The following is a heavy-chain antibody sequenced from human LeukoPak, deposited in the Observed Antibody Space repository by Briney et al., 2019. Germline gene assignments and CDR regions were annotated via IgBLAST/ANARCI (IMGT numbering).Heavy chain of an antibody. CDR1: GYTFTGYY. D-gene: IGHD3-10*01. CDR2: INPNSGGT. V-gene: IGHV1-2*04. Sequence: ASVKVSCKASGYTFTGYYMHWVRQAPGQGLEWMGWINPNSGGTNYAQKFQGWVTMTRDTSISTAYMELSRLRSDDTAVYYCARRRLYYYGSGSPTRGYYYYMDVWGKGTTVTVSS. CDR3: ARRRLYYYGSGSPTRGYYYYMDV. J-gene: IGHJ6*03.